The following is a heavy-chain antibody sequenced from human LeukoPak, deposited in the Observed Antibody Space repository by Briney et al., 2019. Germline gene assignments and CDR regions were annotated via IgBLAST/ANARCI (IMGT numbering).Heavy chain of an antibody. CDR2: IYHSGST. CDR3: ARLDYQGAFDI. V-gene: IGHV4-30-2*01. J-gene: IGHJ3*02. D-gene: IGHD4-11*01. CDR1: GGSISSGGYS. Sequence: PSETLSLTCAVSGGSISSGGYSWRWIRQPPGKGLEWIGYIYHSGSTYYNPSLKSRVTISVDRSKNQFSLKLSSVTAADTAVYYCARLDYQGAFDIWGQGTMVTVSS.